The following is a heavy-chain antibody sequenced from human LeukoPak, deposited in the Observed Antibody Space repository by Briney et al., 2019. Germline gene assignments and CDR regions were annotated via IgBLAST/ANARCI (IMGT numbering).Heavy chain of an antibody. CDR1: GYSISSHYY. D-gene: IGHD1-26*01. Sequence: SETLSLTCTVSGYSISSHYYWAWIRQPPGKGLEWIGEINHSGSTNYNPSLKSRVTISVDTSKNQFSLKLSSVTAADTAMYYCARARDSGSYYYYYYMDVWGKGTTVTVSS. J-gene: IGHJ6*03. CDR2: INHSGST. V-gene: IGHV4-38-2*02. CDR3: ARARDSGSYYYYYYMDV.